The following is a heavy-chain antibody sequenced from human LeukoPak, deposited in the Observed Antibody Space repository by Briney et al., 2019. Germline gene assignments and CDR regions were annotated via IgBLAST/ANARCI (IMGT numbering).Heavy chain of an antibody. J-gene: IGHJ4*02. V-gene: IGHV1-2*06. D-gene: IGHD3-22*01. CDR2: INPSSSGA. Sequence: ASVKVSCKASGYTFTGNYLNWVRQAPGQGLEWMGRINPSSSGANYGQKFQGRVTMTRDTSITTAYMELRRLTSADTAVYYCARGGNYDSSPDYWGQGTLVTVSS. CDR3: ARGGNYDSSPDY. CDR1: GYTFTGNY.